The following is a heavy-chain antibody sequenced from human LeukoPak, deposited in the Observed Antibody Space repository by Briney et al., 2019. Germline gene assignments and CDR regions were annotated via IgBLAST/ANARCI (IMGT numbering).Heavy chain of an antibody. D-gene: IGHD7-27*01. J-gene: IGHJ4*02. CDR3: ARDLAWGGY. CDR2: ISSSSDNYK. V-gene: IGHV3-21*01. CDR1: GFTFSSYN. Sequence: KPGETLRLSCVASGFTFSSYNIHWVRQAPGKGLEWVSTISSSSDNYKYYTDSVKGRLTISRDNAKNSLYLQLNSLRAEDTAVYYCARDLAWGGYWGQETLVTVSS.